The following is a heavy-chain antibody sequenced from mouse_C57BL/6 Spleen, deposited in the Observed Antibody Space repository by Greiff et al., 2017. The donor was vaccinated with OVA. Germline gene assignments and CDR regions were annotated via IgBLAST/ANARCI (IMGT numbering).Heavy chain of an antibody. CDR3: TRDFPFYYYGSSYDWYFDV. V-gene: IGHV5-9-1*02. CDR1: GFTFSSYA. Sequence: DVKLVESGEGLVKPGGSLKLSCAASGFTFSSYAMSWVRQTPEKRLEWVAYISSGGDYIYYADTLKGRFTISIDNARNTLYLQMSSLKSEDTAMYYCTRDFPFYYYGSSYDWYFDVWGTGTTVTVSS. J-gene: IGHJ1*03. D-gene: IGHD1-1*01. CDR2: ISSGGDYI.